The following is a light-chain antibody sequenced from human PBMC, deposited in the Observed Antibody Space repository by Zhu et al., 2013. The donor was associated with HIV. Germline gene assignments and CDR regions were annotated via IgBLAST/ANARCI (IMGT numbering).Light chain of an antibody. Sequence: EIVLTQSPGTLSLSPGERATLSCRASQSVSSSYLAWYQQKPGQAPRLLIYGASSRATGIPDRFSGSGSGTDFTLTISRLEPEDFAVYYCQQYGSSPAWT. J-gene: IGKJ1*01. CDR1: QSVSSSY. CDR3: QQYGSSPAWT. CDR2: GAS. V-gene: IGKV3-20*01.